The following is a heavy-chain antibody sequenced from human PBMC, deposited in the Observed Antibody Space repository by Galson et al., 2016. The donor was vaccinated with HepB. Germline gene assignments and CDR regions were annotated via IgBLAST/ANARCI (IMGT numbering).Heavy chain of an antibody. CDR3: ARDQFDSTTYYLANFDYRANFDY. J-gene: IGHJ4*02. CDR1: GFTFSDYY. D-gene: IGHD2/OR15-2a*01. V-gene: IGHV3-11*06. Sequence: SLRLSCAASGFTFSDYYMSWIRQAPGKGLEWISYISPSRSYTDYADSVKGRFTISRDNAKNSLYLQLNSLRAEDTAVYYCARDQFDSTTYYLANFDYRANFDYWGQGTLVTVSS. CDR2: ISPSRSYT.